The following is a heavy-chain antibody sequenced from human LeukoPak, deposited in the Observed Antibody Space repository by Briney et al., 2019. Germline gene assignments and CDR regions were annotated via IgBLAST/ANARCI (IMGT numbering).Heavy chain of an antibody. CDR2: INHSGST. J-gene: IGHJ4*02. Sequence: PSETLSLTCAVYGGSFSGYYWSWIRQPPGKGLEWIGEINHSGSTNYNPSLKSRVTISVDTSKNQFSLKLSSVTAADTAVYYCARGYSHSVLRFLEWLSPARYFDYWGQGTLVTVSS. CDR3: ARGYSHSVLRFLEWLSPARYFDY. D-gene: IGHD3-3*01. V-gene: IGHV4-34*01. CDR1: GGSFSGYY.